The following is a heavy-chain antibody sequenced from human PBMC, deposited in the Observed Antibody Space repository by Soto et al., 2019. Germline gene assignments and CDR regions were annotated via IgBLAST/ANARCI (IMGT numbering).Heavy chain of an antibody. D-gene: IGHD3-9*01. CDR3: ARSPRHSAYYDILTGYYFCYYYYGMDV. V-gene: IGHV1-69*13. J-gene: IGHJ6*02. Sequence: SVKVSCKASGGTFSSYAISWVRQAPGQGLEWMGGIIPIFGTANYAQKFQGRVTITADESTSTAYMELSSLRSEDTAVYYCARSPRHSAYYDILTGYYFCYYYYGMDVWGQGTTVTVSS. CDR1: GGTFSSYA. CDR2: IIPIFGTA.